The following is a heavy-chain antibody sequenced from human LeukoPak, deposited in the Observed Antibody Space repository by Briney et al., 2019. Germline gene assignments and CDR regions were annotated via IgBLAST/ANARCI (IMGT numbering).Heavy chain of an antibody. CDR3: AKNGDYYDSSGYYHDDAFDI. J-gene: IGHJ3*02. D-gene: IGHD3-22*01. V-gene: IGHV3-23*01. CDR2: ISGSGGST. Sequence: GGSLRLSCAASGFTFSSYGMHWVRQAPGKGLDRVSAISGSGGSTYYADSVKGRFTISRDNSTNTLYLQMNSLRAEDTAVYYCAKNGDYYDSSGYYHDDAFDIWGQGTMVTVSS. CDR1: GFTFSSYG.